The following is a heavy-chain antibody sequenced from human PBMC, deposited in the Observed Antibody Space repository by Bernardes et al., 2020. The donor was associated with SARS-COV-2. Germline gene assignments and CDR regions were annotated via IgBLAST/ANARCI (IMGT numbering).Heavy chain of an antibody. CDR1: GGSFSGYY. CDR3: ARGEDSSGFFYYGMDV. D-gene: IGHD3-22*01. J-gene: IGHJ6*02. CDR2: INHSGST. V-gene: IGHV4-34*01. Sequence: SETLSLTCAVYGGSFSGYYWSWIRQPPGKGLAWIGEINHSGSTHYNPSLKSRVTISVDTSKNQFSLKLSSVTAADTAVYYCARGEDSSGFFYYGMDVWGQGTTVTVSS.